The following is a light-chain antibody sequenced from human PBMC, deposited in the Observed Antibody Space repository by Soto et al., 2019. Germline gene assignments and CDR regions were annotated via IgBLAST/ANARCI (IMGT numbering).Light chain of an antibody. J-gene: IGKJ2*01. CDR1: QSISSY. V-gene: IGKV1-39*01. CDR2: AAS. CDR3: QHSYSTPLT. Sequence: DIQMTQSPSSLSASVGDRVTITCRASQSISSYLNWYQQKPGKAPKLLIYAASSLQSGVPSRFSGSGSGTYFTLTISSLQPEDCSTYYCQHSYSTPLTFGQGTKLEIK.